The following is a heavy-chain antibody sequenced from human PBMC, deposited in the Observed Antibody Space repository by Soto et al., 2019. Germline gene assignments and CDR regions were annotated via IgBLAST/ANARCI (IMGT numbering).Heavy chain of an antibody. CDR1: GGSFSGYY. V-gene: IGHV4-34*01. Sequence: ETLSLTCAVYGGSFSGYYWSWIRQPPGKGLEWIGEINHSGSTNYNPSLKSRVTISVDTSKNQFSLKLSSVTAADTAVYYCARIGVAATHYYYYGMDVWGQGTTVTVSS. D-gene: IGHD2-15*01. CDR2: INHSGST. CDR3: ARIGVAATHYYYYGMDV. J-gene: IGHJ6*02.